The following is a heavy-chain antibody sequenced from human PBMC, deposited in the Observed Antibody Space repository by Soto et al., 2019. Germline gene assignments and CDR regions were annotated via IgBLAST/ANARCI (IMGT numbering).Heavy chain of an antibody. Sequence: SETLSLTCTVSGGYISSYYWSWIRQPPGKGLEWIGYIYYSGSTNYNPSLKSRVTISVDTSKNQFSLKLSSVTAADTAVYYCARGRRGGAAAGTGYYFDYWGQGTLVTVSS. J-gene: IGHJ4*02. D-gene: IGHD6-13*01. CDR3: ARGRRGGAAAGTGYYFDY. V-gene: IGHV4-59*01. CDR1: GGYISSYY. CDR2: IYYSGST.